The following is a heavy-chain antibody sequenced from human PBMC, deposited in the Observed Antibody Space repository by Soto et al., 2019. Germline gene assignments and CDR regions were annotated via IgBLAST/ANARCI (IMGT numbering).Heavy chain of an antibody. D-gene: IGHD5-12*01. J-gene: IGHJ4*02. CDR3: AKANSWLQFPFDY. CDR2: ISWNSGSI. V-gene: IGHV3-9*01. CDR1: GFTFDDYA. Sequence: PGGSLRLSCAASGFTFDDYAMHWVRQAPGKGLEWVSGISWNSGSIGYADSVKGRFTISRDNAKNSLYLQMNSLRAEDTALYYCAKANSWLQFPFDYWGQGTLVTVSS.